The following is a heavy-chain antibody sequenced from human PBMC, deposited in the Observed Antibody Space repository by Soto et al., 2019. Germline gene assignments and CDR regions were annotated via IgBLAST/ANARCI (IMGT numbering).Heavy chain of an antibody. CDR2: ISSSSSYI. J-gene: IGHJ4*02. Sequence: EVQLVESGGGLVKPGGSLRLSCAASGFTFSSYSMNWVRQAPGKGLEWVSSISSSSSYIYYADSVKGRFTISRDNAKNTLLLQMNSLRAEETAVYYCARRPIAAAAAFDYWGQGTLVTVSS. V-gene: IGHV3-21*01. CDR1: GFTFSSYS. CDR3: ARRPIAAAAAFDY. D-gene: IGHD6-13*01.